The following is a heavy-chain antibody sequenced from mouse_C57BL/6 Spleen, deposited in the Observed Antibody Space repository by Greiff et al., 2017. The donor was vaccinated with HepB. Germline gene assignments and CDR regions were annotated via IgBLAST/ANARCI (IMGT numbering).Heavy chain of an antibody. J-gene: IGHJ4*01. CDR1: GYTFTSYW. D-gene: IGHD3-2*02. Sequence: QVQLQQPGAELVKPGASVKMSCKASGYTFTSYWITWVKQRPGQGLEWIGDIYPGSGSTNYNEKFKSKATLTVDKSSSTAYMQLSSLTSEDSAVYYCASQLRLPYAMDYWGQGTSVTVSS. CDR2: IYPGSGST. V-gene: IGHV1-55*01. CDR3: ASQLRLPYAMDY.